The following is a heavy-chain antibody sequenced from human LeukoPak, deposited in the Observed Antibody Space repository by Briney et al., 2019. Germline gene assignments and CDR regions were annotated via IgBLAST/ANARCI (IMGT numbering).Heavy chain of an antibody. CDR1: GHAFTSYY. J-gene: IGHJ6*03. V-gene: IGHV1-46*01. D-gene: IGHD3-10*01. Sequence: ASVKVSCKASGHAFTSYYMHWVRQAPGQGLEWMGIINPSGDSTSNAQKFQGRVTMTRDMSTSTVYMELSSLRSEDTAVYYCASSIVSKNRGYMDVWGKGTTVTVSS. CDR3: ASSIVSKNRGYMDV. CDR2: INPSGDST.